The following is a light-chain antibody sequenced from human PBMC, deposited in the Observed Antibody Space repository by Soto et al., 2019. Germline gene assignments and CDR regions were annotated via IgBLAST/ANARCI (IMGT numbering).Light chain of an antibody. J-gene: IGKJ5*01. CDR3: QQLKSYPFP. CDR2: DAS. V-gene: IGKV1-13*02. CDR1: QGISSA. Sequence: AIQLTQSPSSLSASVGDRVSITCRASQGISSALAWYQHKPGKPPKILIYDASSLQSGVPSRFSGSESGTECTLTISSLQPEDFATYSCQQLKSYPFPFGQGTRLEIK.